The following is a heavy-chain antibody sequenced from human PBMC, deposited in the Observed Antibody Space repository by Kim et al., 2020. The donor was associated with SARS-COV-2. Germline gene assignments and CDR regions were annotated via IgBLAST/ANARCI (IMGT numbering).Heavy chain of an antibody. CDR2: FDPEDGET. CDR1: GYTLTELS. V-gene: IGHV1-24*01. CDR3: ATLDSSGYYKEYYFDY. D-gene: IGHD3-22*01. J-gene: IGHJ4*02. Sequence: ASVKVSCKVSGYTLTELSRHWVRQAPGKGLEWMGGFDPEDGETIYAQKFQGRVTTTEDTSTDTAYMELSSLRSEDTAVYYCATLDSSGYYKEYYFDYWGQGTLVTVSS.